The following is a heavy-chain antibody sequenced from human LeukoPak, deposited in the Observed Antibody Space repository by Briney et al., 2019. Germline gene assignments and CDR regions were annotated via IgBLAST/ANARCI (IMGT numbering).Heavy chain of an antibody. CDR2: ISESGGGT. Sequence: GGSLRLSCVVSGIRLSNYGMSWVRQAPGKGLEWVSGISESGGGTNYADSVKGRFTISRDNSLNTQYLQMNSLRAEDTAVYFCAKRGVVIRGVLVIGFHKEAYYFDYWGQGILVTVSS. J-gene: IGHJ4*02. CDR1: GIRLSNYG. D-gene: IGHD3-10*01. CDR3: AKRGVVIRGVLVIGFHKEAYYFDY. V-gene: IGHV3-23*01.